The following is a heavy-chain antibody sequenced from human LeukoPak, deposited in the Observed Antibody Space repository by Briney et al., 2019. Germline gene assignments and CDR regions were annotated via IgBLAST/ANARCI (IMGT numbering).Heavy chain of an antibody. D-gene: IGHD3-10*01. V-gene: IGHV3-23*01. J-gene: IGHJ4*02. CDR1: GFTFSSYA. CDR3: AKKRYYYGSGSYSDY. Sequence: GSLRLSCAASGFTFSSYAMSWVRQAPGKGLEWVSAISGSGGSTYYADSVKGRFTISRDNSKNTLYLQMNSLRAEDTAVYYCAKKRYYYGSGSYSDYWGQGTLVTVSS. CDR2: ISGSGGST.